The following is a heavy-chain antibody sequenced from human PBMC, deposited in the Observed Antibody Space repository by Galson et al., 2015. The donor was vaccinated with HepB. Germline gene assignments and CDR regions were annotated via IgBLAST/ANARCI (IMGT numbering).Heavy chain of an antibody. CDR3: ARDREGAYCSGGSCYSASFDY. CDR2: INPNSGGT. J-gene: IGHJ4*02. CDR1: GYTFTGYY. Sequence: SVKVSCKASGYTFTGYYMHWGRQAPGQGLEWMGWINPNSGGTNYAQKFQGRVTMTRDTSISTAYMELSRLRSDDTAVYYCARDREGAYCSGGSCYSASFDYWGQGTLVTVSS. D-gene: IGHD2-15*01. V-gene: IGHV1-2*02.